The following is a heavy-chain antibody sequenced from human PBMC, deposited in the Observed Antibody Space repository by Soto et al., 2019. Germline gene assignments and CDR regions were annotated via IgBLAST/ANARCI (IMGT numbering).Heavy chain of an antibody. CDR3: AKEGPITEWYFDY. D-gene: IGHD3-3*01. Sequence: QVQLVESGGGVVQPGRSLRLSCAASGFTFSNYGMHWVRQAPGKGLEWVRVISYGGNVAYYADSVKGRFTISRDNSKNPLYLQMNSLRTDDTAMYYCAKEGPITEWYFDYWGQGTLVTVSS. V-gene: IGHV3-30*18. CDR1: GFTFSNYG. CDR2: ISYGGNVA. J-gene: IGHJ4*02.